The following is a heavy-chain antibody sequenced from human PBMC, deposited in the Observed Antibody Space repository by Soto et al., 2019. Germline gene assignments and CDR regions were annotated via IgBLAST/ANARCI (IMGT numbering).Heavy chain of an antibody. V-gene: IGHV3-23*01. CDR1: GFTFSSYA. D-gene: IGHD6-19*01. Sequence: GGSLRLSCAASGFTFSSYAMSWVRQAPGKGLEWVSAISGSGGSTYYADFVKGRFTISRDNSKNTLYLQMNSLRAEDTAVYYCTASSGWYNAFDIWGQGTMVTVSS. J-gene: IGHJ3*02. CDR3: TASSGWYNAFDI. CDR2: ISGSGGST.